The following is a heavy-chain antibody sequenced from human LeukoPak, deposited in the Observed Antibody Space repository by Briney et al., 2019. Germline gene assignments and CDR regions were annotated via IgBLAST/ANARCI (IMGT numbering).Heavy chain of an antibody. V-gene: IGHV1-8*03. Sequence: GASVKVSCKASGYTFSSYDINWVRQAPGQGLEWMGWMNPNSGNTGYTQKFQGRVTITLNTSISTAYMELSSLRSDDTAIYYCARGERSRYQLLLGGRVYYMDVWVEGTTVTVSS. CDR3: ARGERSRYQLLLGGRVYYMDV. CDR2: MNPNSGNT. CDR1: GYTFSSYD. D-gene: IGHD2-2*01. J-gene: IGHJ6*03.